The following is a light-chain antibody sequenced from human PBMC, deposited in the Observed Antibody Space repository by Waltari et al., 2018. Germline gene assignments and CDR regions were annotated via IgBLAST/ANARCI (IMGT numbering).Light chain of an antibody. CDR2: AAS. J-gene: IGKJ1*01. V-gene: IGKV3-20*01. CDR3: QKYDRLPAT. CDR1: QSVSRY. Sequence: EIVLTQSPGTLSLSPGERATLSCRASQSVSRYLVWYQQKPGQAPRLLIYAASIRATGIPDRFSGSGSGTDFSLTISSLEPEDFAVYYCQKYDRLPATFGQGTKVEIK.